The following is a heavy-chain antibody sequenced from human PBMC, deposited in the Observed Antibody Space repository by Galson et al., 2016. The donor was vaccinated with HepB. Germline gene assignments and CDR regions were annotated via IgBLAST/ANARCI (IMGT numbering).Heavy chain of an antibody. CDR1: GFIFSHHA. Sequence: SLRLSCATSGFIFSHHAMSWVRQAPGKGLEWVSGISGRGGRTYYANSVKGRFTISRDASKNTLYLQMTSLRVDDTAIYYCAKEGAWFGGYWFDPWGQGALVTV. CDR2: ISGRGGRT. V-gene: IGHV3-23*01. J-gene: IGHJ5*02. D-gene: IGHD3-10*01. CDR3: AKEGAWFGGYWFDP.